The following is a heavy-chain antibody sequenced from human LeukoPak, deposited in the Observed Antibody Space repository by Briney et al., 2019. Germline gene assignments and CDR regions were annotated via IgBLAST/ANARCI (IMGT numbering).Heavy chain of an antibody. CDR1: GYTFTGYC. CDR2: INPNSGGT. J-gene: IGHJ4*02. CDR3: ARTPRYDFWSGPFDY. D-gene: IGHD3-3*01. Sequence: ASVKVSCKASGYTFTGYCMHWVRQAPGQGLEWMGWINPNSGGTNYAQKFQGRVTMTRDTSISTAYMELSRLRSDDTAVYYCARTPRYDFWSGPFDYWGQGTLVTVSS. V-gene: IGHV1-2*02.